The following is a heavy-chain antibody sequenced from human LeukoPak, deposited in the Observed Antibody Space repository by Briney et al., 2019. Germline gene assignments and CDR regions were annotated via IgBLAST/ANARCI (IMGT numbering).Heavy chain of an antibody. CDR3: ARSPTVVTPFDY. Sequence: SVKASCKASGGTFSSYAISWVRQAPGQGLEWMGRIIPILGIANYAQKFQGRVTITADKSTSTAYMELSSLRSEDTAVYYCARSPTVVTPFDYWGQGTLVTVSS. J-gene: IGHJ4*02. CDR1: GGTFSSYA. V-gene: IGHV1-69*04. D-gene: IGHD4-17*01. CDR2: IIPILGIA.